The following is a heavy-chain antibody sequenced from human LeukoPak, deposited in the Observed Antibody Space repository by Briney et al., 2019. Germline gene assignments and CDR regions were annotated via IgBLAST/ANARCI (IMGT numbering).Heavy chain of an antibody. CDR2: IYYSGST. CDR1: GGSISSSSYY. D-gene: IGHD6-19*01. J-gene: IGHJ3*02. CDR3: ARQGAGGRAFDI. V-gene: IGHV4-39*01. Sequence: SETLSLTCTVSGGSISSSSYYWGWIRQPPGKGLEWIGSIYYSGSTYYNPSLKSRVTISVETSKNQVSLKLSSVTAADTAVYYRARQGAGGRAFDIWGQGTMVTVSS.